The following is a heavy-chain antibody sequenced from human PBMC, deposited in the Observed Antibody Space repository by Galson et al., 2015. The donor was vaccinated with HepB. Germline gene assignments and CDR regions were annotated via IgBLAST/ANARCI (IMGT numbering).Heavy chain of an antibody. CDR1: GSTLSSYW. Sequence: YLRLDGAASGSTLSSYWISWARQAPGKGLERVANIKQDGSEKYYADSVKGRFTISRDNAEKSLYVEMNSLTAEDTAVYYCARDHDPGDRPLWYFDLWGRGTLVTVSS. D-gene: IGHD2-21*02. J-gene: IGHJ2*01. V-gene: IGHV3-7*01. CDR2: IKQDGSEK. CDR3: ARDHDPGDRPLWYFDL.